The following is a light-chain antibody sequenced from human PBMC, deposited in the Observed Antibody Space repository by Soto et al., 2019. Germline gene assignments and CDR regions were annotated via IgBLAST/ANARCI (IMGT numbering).Light chain of an antibody. V-gene: IGLV2-14*01. J-gene: IGLJ1*01. CDR3: SSYTSSSTPDV. CDR1: SRDVGGYNY. Sequence: QSVLTQPASVSGSPGQSITISCTGTSRDVGGYNYVSWYQQHPGKAPKLMIYEVSNRPSGVSNRFSGSKSGNTASLTISGLQAEDEADYYCSSYTSSSTPDVFGTGTKVTVL. CDR2: EVS.